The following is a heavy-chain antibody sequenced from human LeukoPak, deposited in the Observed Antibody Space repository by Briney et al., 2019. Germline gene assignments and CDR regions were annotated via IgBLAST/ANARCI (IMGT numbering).Heavy chain of an antibody. CDR3: ARGFDYYDSSGYLSNWYFDL. D-gene: IGHD3-22*01. J-gene: IGHJ2*01. CDR1: GYSISIAFY. Sequence: SETLSLTCTVSGYSISIAFYWGWIRQPPGKGLGWIGSISHSGSTYYNPPLKSRVTISVDTSKNQFSLKLSSVTAADTAAYYCARGFDYYDSSGYLSNWYFDLWGRGTLVTVSS. CDR2: ISHSGST. V-gene: IGHV4-38-2*02.